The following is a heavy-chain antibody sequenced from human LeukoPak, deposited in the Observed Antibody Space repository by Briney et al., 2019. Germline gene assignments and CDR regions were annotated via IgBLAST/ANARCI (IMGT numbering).Heavy chain of an antibody. J-gene: IGHJ3*02. D-gene: IGHD2-21*01. Sequence: GGSLRLSCAASGVTLSTYCMNWVRQAPGKGLEWVSYISSDGSYTSYADSVKGRITISRDSAKNTLYLQMNSLRAEDTAVYYCIRDGERSFDIWGQGTMVTVSS. V-gene: IGHV3-74*01. CDR1: GVTLSTYC. CDR3: IRDGERSFDI. CDR2: ISSDGSYT.